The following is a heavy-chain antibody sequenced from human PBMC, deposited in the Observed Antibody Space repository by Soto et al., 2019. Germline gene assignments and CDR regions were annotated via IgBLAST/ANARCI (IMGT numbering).Heavy chain of an antibody. CDR2: INHRGST. D-gene: IGHD3-10*01. CDR3: ARGTMVRGVTIIPDTFDY. Sequence: SETLSLTCAVYGGSFSGYYWSWIRQPPGKGLECIGEINHRGSTNYNPSLKSRITISVDTSKNQFSLKLSSVTAADTAVYYCARGTMVRGVTIIPDTFDYWGQGTLVTVSS. CDR1: GGSFSGYY. V-gene: IGHV4-34*01. J-gene: IGHJ4*02.